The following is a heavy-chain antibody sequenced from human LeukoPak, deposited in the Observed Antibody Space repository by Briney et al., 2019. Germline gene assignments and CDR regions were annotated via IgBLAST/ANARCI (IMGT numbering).Heavy chain of an antibody. V-gene: IGHV1-2*02. J-gene: IGHJ4*02. CDR1: GDTFTGYY. Sequence: ASVKVSCKASGDTFTGYYIHWVRQAPGQGLEWMGWINPNSGNINYAQKFQGRITMTRDASTSTVYMELRSLRSEDTAVYYCARDQRTYYLGSGSYYKVGRLDFWGQGTLVTVSS. CDR3: ARDQRTYYLGSGSYYKVGRLDF. CDR2: INPNSGNI. D-gene: IGHD3-10*01.